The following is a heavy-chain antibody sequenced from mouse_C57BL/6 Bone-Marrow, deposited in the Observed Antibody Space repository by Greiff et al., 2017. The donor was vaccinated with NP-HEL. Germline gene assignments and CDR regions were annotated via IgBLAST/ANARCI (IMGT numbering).Heavy chain of an antibody. CDR2: IDPSDSYT. V-gene: IGHV1-59*01. CDR1: GYTFTSYW. D-gene: IGHD2-5*01. Sequence: VQLRQPGAELVRPGTSVKLSCKASGYTFTSYWMHWVKQRPGQGLEWIGVIDPSDSYTNYNQKFKGKATLTVDTSSSTAYMQLSSLTSEDSAVYYCASDYSNYVRVWFAYWGQGTLVTVSA. CDR3: ASDYSNYVRVWFAY. J-gene: IGHJ3*01.